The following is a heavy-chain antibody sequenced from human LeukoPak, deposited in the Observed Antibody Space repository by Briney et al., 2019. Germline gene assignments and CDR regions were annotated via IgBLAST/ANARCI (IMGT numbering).Heavy chain of an antibody. V-gene: IGHV1-18*01. Sequence: GASVKVSCRASGYSFTNFGISWERQAPGQGLEWIAWISAYNGNPTYAQMLQGRVSVTTDTSTNTAYMELRSLTSDDTAVYFCARAGQGYYYDTSAYYFDYWGQGTLVTVSS. D-gene: IGHD3-22*01. CDR2: ISAYNGNP. J-gene: IGHJ4*02. CDR3: ARAGQGYYYDTSAYYFDY. CDR1: GYSFTNFG.